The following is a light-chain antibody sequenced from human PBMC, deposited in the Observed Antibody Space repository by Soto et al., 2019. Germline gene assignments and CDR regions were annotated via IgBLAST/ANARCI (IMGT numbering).Light chain of an antibody. V-gene: IGKV2-30*01. Sequence: DVVMTQSPLSLPVTLGQSASISCRYSQSVVYRAGIAYLSWFQQRPGRSTRRLIYKASKRDCGVADRFSGSGAGTDFTPTISRVAAEDVGDYYCMQSTHWPPTFGRGTKVEFK. CDR3: MQSTHWPPT. CDR2: KAS. J-gene: IGKJ1*01. CDR1: QSVVYRAGIAY.